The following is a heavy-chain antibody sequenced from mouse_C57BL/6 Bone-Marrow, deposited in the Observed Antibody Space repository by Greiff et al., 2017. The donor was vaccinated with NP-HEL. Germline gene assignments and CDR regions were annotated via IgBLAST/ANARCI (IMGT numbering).Heavy chain of an antibody. V-gene: IGHV5-6*01. CDR3: ARGLYVDY. CDR2: ISSGGSYT. CDR1: GFTFSSYG. J-gene: IGHJ2*01. Sequence: EVQGVESGGDLVKPGGSLKLSCAASGFTFSSYGMSWVRQTPDKRLEWVATISSGGSYTYYPDSVKGRFTITRDNAKNTLYLQVSSLKSEDTAMYYCARGLYVDYWGQGTTLTVSS.